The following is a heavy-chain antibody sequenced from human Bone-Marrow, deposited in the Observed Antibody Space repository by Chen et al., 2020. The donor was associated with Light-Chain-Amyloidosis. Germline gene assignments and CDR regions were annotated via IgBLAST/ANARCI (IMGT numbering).Heavy chain of an antibody. V-gene: IGHV3-23*04. CDR1: GFNFSSFG. J-gene: IGHJ4*02. CDR2: VSGSTVST. Sequence: EVQLVESGGGLVQPGGSLRLSCATSGFNFSSFGMSWARQAPGKGLEWVSTVSGSTVSTYYAGAVKGRFIISRDNSKSTLYLQMNSLRAGDTAVYFCTRKGGYFDFWGQGSLVTVSS. CDR3: TRKGGYFDF. D-gene: IGHD3-10*01.